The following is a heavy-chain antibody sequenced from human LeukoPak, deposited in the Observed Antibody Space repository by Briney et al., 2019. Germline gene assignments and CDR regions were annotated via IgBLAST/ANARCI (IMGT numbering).Heavy chain of an antibody. J-gene: IGHJ4*02. CDR1: GFTFSSYT. Sequence: GGSLRLSCAASGFTFSSYTMNWVRQAPGKGLEWVSSISSSTFYINYADSVKGRFTISRDNAKKSLYLQMNSLRAEDTAVYYCARDSGYTYDFALFDYWGQGTLVTVSS. V-gene: IGHV3-21*01. CDR3: ARDSGYTYDFALFDY. D-gene: IGHD5-18*01. CDR2: ISSSTFYI.